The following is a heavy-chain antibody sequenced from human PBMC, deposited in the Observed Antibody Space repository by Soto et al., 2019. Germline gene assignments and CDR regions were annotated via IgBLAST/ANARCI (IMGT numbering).Heavy chain of an antibody. CDR1: GFTFSSYS. CDR2: ISSSSSYI. CDR3: AGGRGGVVVVVAATPVDH. Sequence: GGSLRLSCAASGFTFSSYSMNWVRQAPGKGLEGVSSISSSSSYIYYADSVKGRFTISRDNAKNSLYLQMNSLRAEDTAGYYCAGGRGGVVVVVAATPVDHGVQGTRVTVSS. D-gene: IGHD2-15*01. V-gene: IGHV3-21*01. J-gene: IGHJ4*02.